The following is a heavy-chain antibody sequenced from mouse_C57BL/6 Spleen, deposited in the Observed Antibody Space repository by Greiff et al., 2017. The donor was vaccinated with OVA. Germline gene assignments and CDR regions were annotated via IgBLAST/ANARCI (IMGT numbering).Heavy chain of an antibody. CDR3: ARCSSGTNYAMDY. D-gene: IGHD1-1*01. J-gene: IGHJ4*01. V-gene: IGHV1-72*01. CDR1: GYTFTSYW. Sequence: QVQLQQPGAELVKPGASVKLSCKASGYTFTSYWMHWVKQRPGRGLEWIRRIDPNSGGTKYNEKFKSKATLTVDKPSSTAYMQLSSLTSEDSAVYYCARCSSGTNYAMDYWGQGTSVTVSS. CDR2: IDPNSGGT.